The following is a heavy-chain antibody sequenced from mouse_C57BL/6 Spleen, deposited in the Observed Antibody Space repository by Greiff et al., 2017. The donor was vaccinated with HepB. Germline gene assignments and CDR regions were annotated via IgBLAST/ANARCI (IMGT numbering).Heavy chain of an antibody. D-gene: IGHD1-1*01. J-gene: IGHJ2*01. CDR3: ARYYYGSSYVYYFDY. Sequence: EVQLQESGPGLVKPSQSLSLTCSVTGYSITSGYYWNWIRQFPGNKLEWMGYISYDGSNNYNPSLKNRISITRDTSKNQFFLKLNSVTTEDTATYYCARYYYGSSYVYYFDYWGQGTTLTVSS. CDR1: GYSITSGYY. V-gene: IGHV3-6*01. CDR2: ISYDGSN.